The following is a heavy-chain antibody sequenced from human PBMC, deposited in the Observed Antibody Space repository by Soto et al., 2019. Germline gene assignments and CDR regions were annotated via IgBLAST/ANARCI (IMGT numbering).Heavy chain of an antibody. V-gene: IGHV3-23*01. Sequence: GGSLRLSCAASGFTFSKYAMTWARQAPGKGLEWVSAISYNGGGTYYVDSVKGRFTVSRDNSKNTLYLQMNSLRAEDTAVYYCAKAPYGDYHFDYWGQGTLVTVSS. CDR1: GFTFSKYA. CDR3: AKAPYGDYHFDY. CDR2: ISYNGGGT. D-gene: IGHD4-17*01. J-gene: IGHJ4*02.